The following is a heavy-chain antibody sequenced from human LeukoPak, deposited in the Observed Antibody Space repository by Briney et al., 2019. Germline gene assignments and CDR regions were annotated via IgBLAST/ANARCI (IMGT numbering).Heavy chain of an antibody. J-gene: IGHJ4*02. Sequence: GESLKIYCKGSGYSFTSYWIGWVRQMPVKGLEWMGILYSDDSDHRYSPSFQGQVTISADNSITTDYLHWGSLKASDTAMYYCARLRLGIHYERDLVFDYWGQGTLVTVSS. CDR3: ARLRLGIHYERDLVFDY. D-gene: IGHD3-3*01. CDR2: LYSDDSDH. CDR1: GYSFTSYW. V-gene: IGHV5-51*01.